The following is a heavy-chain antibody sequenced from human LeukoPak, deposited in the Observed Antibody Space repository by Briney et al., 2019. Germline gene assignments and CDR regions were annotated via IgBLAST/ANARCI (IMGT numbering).Heavy chain of an antibody. CDR3: TRDLGNWLIDY. J-gene: IGHJ4*02. CDR2: ISHSGTT. Sequence: PSETLSLTCTVSGYSISSGYYWGWIRQPPGKGLELLGTISHSGTTYYNPSLKSRVTISTDTSKNNFSLKLTSVTAADTAIYYCTRDLGNWLIDYWGQGTLVTVSS. CDR1: GYSISSGYY. D-gene: IGHD4-23*01. V-gene: IGHV4-38-2*02.